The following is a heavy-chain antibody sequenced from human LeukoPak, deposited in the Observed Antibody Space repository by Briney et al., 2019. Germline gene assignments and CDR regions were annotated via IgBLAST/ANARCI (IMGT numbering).Heavy chain of an antibody. CDR1: GGSISSSSYY. Sequence: SETLSLTCTVSGGSISSSSYYWGWIRQPPGEGLEWIGSIYYSGSTNYNPSLKSRVTISVDTSKNQFSLKLSSVTAADTAVYYCARMSLAVAGTSPVDAFDIWGQGTMVTVSS. J-gene: IGHJ3*02. CDR3: ARMSLAVAGTSPVDAFDI. CDR2: IYYSGST. D-gene: IGHD6-19*01. V-gene: IGHV4-39*07.